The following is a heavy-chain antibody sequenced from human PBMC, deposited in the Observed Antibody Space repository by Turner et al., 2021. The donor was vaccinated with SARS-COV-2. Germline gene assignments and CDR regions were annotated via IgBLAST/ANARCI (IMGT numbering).Heavy chain of an antibody. D-gene: IGHD2-21*01. Sequence: VQLLESGGGLVQPGGSLRLSCAASGFTFSDYFMRWIRQAPGKGLEWVSYISSSTIYTNYADSVKGRFTISRDNAKNSLYLQMNSLRAEDTAVYYCARPKFPYYYYGMDVWGQGTTVTVSS. V-gene: IGHV3-11*03. J-gene: IGHJ6*02. CDR2: ISSSTIYT. CDR3: ARPKFPYYYYGMDV. CDR1: GFTFSDYF.